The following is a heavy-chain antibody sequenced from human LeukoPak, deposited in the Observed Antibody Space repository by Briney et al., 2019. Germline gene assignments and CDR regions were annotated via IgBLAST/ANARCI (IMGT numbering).Heavy chain of an antibody. D-gene: IGHD3-22*01. CDR2: ISGSGGAT. Sequence: GGSLRLSCAASGFIFSSYAMSWVRQAPGKGLEWVSTISGSGGATYYADSVKGRFTISRDNSKNTLSLQMNSLRAEDTAVYYCAKADDISGYYSCFGYWGQGTLVTVSS. CDR3: AKADDISGYYSCFGY. V-gene: IGHV3-23*01. CDR1: GFIFSSYA. J-gene: IGHJ4*02.